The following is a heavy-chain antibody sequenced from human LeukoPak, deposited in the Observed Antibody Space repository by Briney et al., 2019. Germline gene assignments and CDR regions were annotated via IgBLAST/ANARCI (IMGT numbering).Heavy chain of an antibody. CDR3: ARDPEFFTGYSYGSPFFDY. D-gene: IGHD5-18*01. CDR2: ISSSGSTI. J-gene: IGHJ4*02. V-gene: IGHV3-48*03. Sequence: HPGGSLRLSCAASGFTFSSYNMNWVRQAPGKGLEWVSYISSSGSTIYYADSVKGRFTISRDNAKNSLYLQMNSLRAEDTAVYYCARDPEFFTGYSYGSPFFDYWGQGTLVTVSS. CDR1: GFTFSSYN.